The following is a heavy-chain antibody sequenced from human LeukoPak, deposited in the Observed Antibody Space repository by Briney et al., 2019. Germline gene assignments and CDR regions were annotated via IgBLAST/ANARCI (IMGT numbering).Heavy chain of an antibody. Sequence: GGSLRLSCAASGFTFSTYWMSWVRQAPGKGLEWVAHVKQDGSDKYYVDSVKGRFTISRDNAKNSLFLQMNSLRVDDTAVFYCARVVGYDYVWGSTRPDGFDIWGQGTVVTVSS. J-gene: IGHJ3*02. CDR1: GFTFSTYW. D-gene: IGHD3-16*01. CDR3: ARVVGYDYVWGSTRPDGFDI. CDR2: VKQDGSDK. V-gene: IGHV3-7*01.